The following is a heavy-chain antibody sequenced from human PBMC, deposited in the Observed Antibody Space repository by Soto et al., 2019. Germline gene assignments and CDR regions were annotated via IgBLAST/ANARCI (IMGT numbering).Heavy chain of an antibody. V-gene: IGHV4-59*12. J-gene: IGHJ4*02. CDR3: ARTYDSNGYANEFDS. CDR2: IYDNGIT. CDR1: GRSITSYY. Sequence: QVVLQESGPGLVKPSETLSLTCSVSGRSITSYYWSWVRQPPGKGLEWIGYIYDNGITSQNPCLKSRVTMSADTSQKQFSLKLTSVTGADTAVYYCARTYDSNGYANEFDSWGQGILVTVTS. D-gene: IGHD3-22*01.